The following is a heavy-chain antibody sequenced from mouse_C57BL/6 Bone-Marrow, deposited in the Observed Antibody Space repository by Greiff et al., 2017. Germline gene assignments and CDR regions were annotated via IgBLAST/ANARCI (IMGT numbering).Heavy chain of an antibody. CDR1: GYAFSSSW. CDR2: IYPGDGDT. D-gene: IGHD1-1*01. Sequence: VQLQQSGPELVKPGASVKISCKASGYAFSSSWMNWVKQRPGKGLEWIGRIYPGDGDTNYNGKFKGKATLTADKSSSTAYMQLSSLTSEDSAVYFCVGATVVYFDYWGKGTTLTVSS. V-gene: IGHV1-82*01. CDR3: VGATVVYFDY. J-gene: IGHJ2*01.